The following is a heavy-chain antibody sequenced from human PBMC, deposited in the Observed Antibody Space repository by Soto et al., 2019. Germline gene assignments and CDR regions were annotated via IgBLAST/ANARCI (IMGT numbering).Heavy chain of an antibody. V-gene: IGHV1-24*01. CDR1: GYTLTELS. D-gene: IGHD2-2*01. CDR3: ATVLLLPAADTDWFDP. Sequence: QVQLVQSGAEVKKPGASVKVSCKVSGYTLTELSMHWVRQAPGKGLEWMGGFDPEDGETIYAQKFQGRVTMTEDTSKDTAYMELSSLRSEDTAVYYCATVLLLPAADTDWFDPWGQGTLVTVSS. CDR2: FDPEDGET. J-gene: IGHJ5*02.